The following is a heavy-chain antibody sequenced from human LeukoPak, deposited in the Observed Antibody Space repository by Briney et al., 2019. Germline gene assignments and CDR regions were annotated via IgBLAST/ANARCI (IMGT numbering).Heavy chain of an antibody. CDR2: VYYSGTT. J-gene: IGHJ6*03. CDR3: ARGGYYYLDV. CDR1: GGSIHTYY. V-gene: IGHV4-59*13. Sequence: SETLSLTCSVSGGSIHTYYWTWIRQPPGKGLEWIGNVYYSGTTYYNPSLKSRLTISVDTSKNQFSLKLNSVTAADTAVYYCARGGYYYLDVWGGGTTVTVSS.